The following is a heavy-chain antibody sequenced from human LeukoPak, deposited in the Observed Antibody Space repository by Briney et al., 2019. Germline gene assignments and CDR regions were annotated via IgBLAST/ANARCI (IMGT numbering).Heavy chain of an antibody. CDR1: GFTFNTYT. CDR2: ISYGTSYI. CDR3: ARDRATGTTNYYYYYGMDV. J-gene: IGHJ6*04. D-gene: IGHD1-1*01. Sequence: PGGSLRLPRAASGFTFNTYTLNWVPQAPGKGLEWVSSISYGTSYIYYADSVKGRFTISRDNAKNSLYLQMNSLRAEDTAVYYCARDRATGTTNYYYYYGMDVWGKGTTVTVSS. V-gene: IGHV3-21*01.